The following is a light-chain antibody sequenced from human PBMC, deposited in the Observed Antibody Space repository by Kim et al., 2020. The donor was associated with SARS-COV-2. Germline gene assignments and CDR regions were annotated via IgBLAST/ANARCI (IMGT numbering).Light chain of an antibody. CDR2: EDT. CDR1: SSDVSGYNI. J-gene: IGLJ3*02. CDR3: NSYAGNNHWV. V-gene: IGLV2-8*01. Sequence: LSLTISCTVTSSDVSGYNIDSWYQQPPGNPPKLFIYEDTTRPAGFPDRLSASKSGNTASLTVFVLQSEVEADYYCNSYAGNNHWVFGGGTQLTVL.